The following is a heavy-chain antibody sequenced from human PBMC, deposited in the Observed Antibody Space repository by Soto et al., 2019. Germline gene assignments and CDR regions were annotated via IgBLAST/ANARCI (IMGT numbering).Heavy chain of an antibody. Sequence: PSETLSLTCTVSCGSISSDGYYWSWIRQHPGKGLEWIGYIYYSGITYYNPSLKSRATISVDTSKNQFSLKLSSVTAADTAVYYCARDTAAIGQFDPWGQGTLVTVSS. D-gene: IGHD5-18*01. V-gene: IGHV4-31*03. J-gene: IGHJ5*02. CDR3: ARDTAAIGQFDP. CDR1: CGSISSDGYY. CDR2: IYYSGIT.